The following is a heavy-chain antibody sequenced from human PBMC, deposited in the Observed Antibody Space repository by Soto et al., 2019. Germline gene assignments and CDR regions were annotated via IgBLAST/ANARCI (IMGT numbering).Heavy chain of an antibody. D-gene: IGHD1-26*01. V-gene: IGHV3-64*01. CDR3: ARDYSGFWNPYHFYNYMAC. CDR1: GFTFSSYA. Sequence: PWGSLRLSCAASGFTFSSYAIHWVRQAPGKGLEYVSAISSNGGSTYYANSVKGRFTISRDNSKNTLYLQMGSLRAEDMAVYYCARDYSGFWNPYHFYNYMACCGQRTAVTLS. CDR2: ISSNGGST. J-gene: IGHJ6*03.